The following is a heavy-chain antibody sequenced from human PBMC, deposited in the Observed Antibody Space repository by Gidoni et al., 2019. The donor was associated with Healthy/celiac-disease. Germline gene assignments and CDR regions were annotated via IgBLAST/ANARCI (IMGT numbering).Heavy chain of an antibody. V-gene: IGHV4-31*02. J-gene: IGHJ4*02. CDR3: ARDDCTNGVCYTGY. CDR2: IT. D-gene: IGHD2-8*01. Sequence: ITYYNPSLKSRVTISVDTSKNQFSLKLSSVTAADTAVYYCARDDCTNGVCYTGYWGQGTLVTVSS.